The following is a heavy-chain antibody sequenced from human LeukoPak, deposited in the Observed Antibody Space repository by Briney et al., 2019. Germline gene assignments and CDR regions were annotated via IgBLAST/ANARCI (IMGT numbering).Heavy chain of an antibody. J-gene: IGHJ5*02. CDR1: GYTFSNYG. Sequence: ASVKVSCKASGYTFSNYGITWVRQAPGQGLEWMGIINPSGGSTSYAQKFQGRVTMTRDTSTSTVYMELSSLRSEDTAVYYCARAPDTGPGGDWFDPWGQGTLVTVSS. CDR3: ARAPDTGPGGDWFDP. CDR2: INPSGGST. V-gene: IGHV1-46*01. D-gene: IGHD5-18*01.